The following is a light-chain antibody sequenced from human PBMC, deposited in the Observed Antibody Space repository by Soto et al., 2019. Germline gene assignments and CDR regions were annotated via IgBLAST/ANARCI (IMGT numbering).Light chain of an antibody. V-gene: IGKV3-20*01. CDR2: AAS. CDR3: QQYGSSRWT. CDR1: QSVSNSY. J-gene: IGKJ1*01. Sequence: ENVLTQSPGTLSLSPGERATLSCRASQSVSNSYLAWYQQKPAQAPRLLMYAASSRATGIPDRFSGSGSGTDFTLTISRLEPEDFAVYYCQQYGSSRWTFGQGTKVEIK.